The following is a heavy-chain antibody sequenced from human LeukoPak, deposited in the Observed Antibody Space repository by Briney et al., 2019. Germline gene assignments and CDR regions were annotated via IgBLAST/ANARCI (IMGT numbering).Heavy chain of an antibody. CDR3: QGYGYYGSGSYLFDY. CDR1: GFTVSNNY. D-gene: IGHD3-10*01. Sequence: GSLRLSCAASGFTVSNNYMNWVRQAPGKGLEWIGSIYYSGSTYYNPSLKSRVTISVDTSKNQFSLKLSSVTAADTAVYYCQGYGYYGSGSYLFDYWGQGTLVTVSS. CDR2: IYYSGST. J-gene: IGHJ4*02. V-gene: IGHV4-59*05.